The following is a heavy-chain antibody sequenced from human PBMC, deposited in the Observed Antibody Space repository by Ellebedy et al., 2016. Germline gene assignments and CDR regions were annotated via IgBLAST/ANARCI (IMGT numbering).Heavy chain of an antibody. D-gene: IGHD3-22*01. J-gene: IGHJ5*02. CDR1: GGSISSSSYY. V-gene: IGHV4-39*01. CDR3: ARHVMNYDSWFVP. CDR2: IYYSGST. Sequence: GSLRLSCTVSGGSISSSSYYWGWIRQPPGKGLEWIGSIYYSGSTYYNPSLKSRVTISVDTSKNQFSLKLSSVTAADTAVYYCARHVMNYDSWFVPWGQGTLVTVSS.